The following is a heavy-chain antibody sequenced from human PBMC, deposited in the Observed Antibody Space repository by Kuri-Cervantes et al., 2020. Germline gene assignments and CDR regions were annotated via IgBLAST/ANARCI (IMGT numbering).Heavy chain of an antibody. V-gene: IGHV1-46*01. CDR3: ARFGHTFGGVIVMAFDY. CDR2: INPSGGST. CDR1: GYTFTSYY. D-gene: IGHD3-16*02. Sequence: ASVKVSCKASGYTFTSYYMHWVRQAPGQGLEWMGIINPSGGSTSYAQKFQGRVTMTRDTSTSTVYMELSSLRSEDTAVYYCARFGHTFGGVIVMAFDYWGQATLVTVSS. J-gene: IGHJ4*02.